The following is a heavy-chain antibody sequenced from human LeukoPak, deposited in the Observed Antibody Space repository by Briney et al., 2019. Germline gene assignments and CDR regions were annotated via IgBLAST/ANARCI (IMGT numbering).Heavy chain of an antibody. CDR3: ATSPATGNIYFDL. D-gene: IGHD6-13*01. J-gene: IGHJ2*01. CDR2: LYSGGNT. Sequence: GGSLSLSCAASGFTVSSNYMGWVRQAPGKGLEWVSVLYSGGNTYYADSVKGRFTISRDNSKNTLYLQMNSLRAEDTAVYYCATSPATGNIYFDLWGRGTLVTVSS. V-gene: IGHV3-66*01. CDR1: GFTVSSNY.